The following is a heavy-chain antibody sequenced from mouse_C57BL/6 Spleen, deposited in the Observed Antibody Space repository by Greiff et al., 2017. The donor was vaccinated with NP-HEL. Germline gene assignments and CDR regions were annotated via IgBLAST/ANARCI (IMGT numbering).Heavy chain of an antibody. D-gene: IGHD1-1*01. CDR1: GFTFSSYG. CDR2: ISSGGSYT. Sequence: EVHLVESGGDLVKPGGSLKLSCAASGFTFSSYGMSWVRQTPDKRLEWVATISSGGSYTYYPDSVKGRFTISRDNAKNTLYLQMSSLKSEDTAMYYCARQGGSHWYFDVWGTGTTVTVSS. J-gene: IGHJ1*03. CDR3: ARQGGSHWYFDV. V-gene: IGHV5-6*01.